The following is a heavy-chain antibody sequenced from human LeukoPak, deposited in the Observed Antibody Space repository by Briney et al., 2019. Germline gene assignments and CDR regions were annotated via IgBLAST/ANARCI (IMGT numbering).Heavy chain of an antibody. CDR1: GDSVSSNSVT. CDR3: ARRLTQYDCFDP. J-gene: IGHJ5*02. V-gene: IGHV6-1*01. CDR2: TYYRSTWYN. D-gene: IGHD2-2*01. Sequence: SQTLSLTCAISGDSVSSNSVTWNWIRQSPSRGLDSLGRTYYRSTWYNDYAVSVRGRITVNPDTSKNQFSLHLNSVTPEDTAVYYCARRLTQYDCFDPWGQGILVTVSS.